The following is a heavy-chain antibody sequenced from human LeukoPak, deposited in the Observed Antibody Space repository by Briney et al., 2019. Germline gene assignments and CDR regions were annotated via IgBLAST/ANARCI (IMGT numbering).Heavy chain of an antibody. V-gene: IGHV4-59*01. Sequence: SETLSLTCTVPGGSISSYYWSWIRQPPGKGLEWIGYIYYSGSTNYNPSLKSRVTISVDTSKNQFSLKLSSVTAADTAVYYCATQKRGTVAYYYYYMDVWGKGTTVTVSS. CDR3: ATQKRGTVAYYYYYMDV. CDR2: IYYSGST. D-gene: IGHD1-1*01. J-gene: IGHJ6*03. CDR1: GGSISSYY.